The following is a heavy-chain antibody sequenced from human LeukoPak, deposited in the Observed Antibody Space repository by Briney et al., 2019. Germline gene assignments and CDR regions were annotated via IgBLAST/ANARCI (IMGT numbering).Heavy chain of an antibody. V-gene: IGHV1-8*03. CDR2: MNPNSGNT. D-gene: IGHD3-9*01. Sequence: ASVKVSCKASGYTFSDYYIHWVRQAPGQGLEWMGWMNPNSGNTGYAQKFQGRVTITRNTSIGTAYMELSSLRSEDTAVYYCARSSRYFDWFAYYYYMDVWGKGTTVTVSS. CDR3: ARSSRYFDWFAYYYYMDV. J-gene: IGHJ6*03. CDR1: GYTFSDYY.